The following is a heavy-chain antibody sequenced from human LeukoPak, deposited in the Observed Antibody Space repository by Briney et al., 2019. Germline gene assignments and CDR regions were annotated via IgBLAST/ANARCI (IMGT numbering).Heavy chain of an antibody. CDR1: GFTFSSYG. CDR3: SKSRGSGLFDY. D-gene: IGHD3-10*01. CDR2: ISGSGGST. J-gene: IGHJ4*02. V-gene: IGHV3-23*01. Sequence: GGSLRLSCAASGFTFSSYGMHWVRQAPGKGLEWVSGISGSGGSTYYADSVKGRFTISRDNSKNTLYLQMNSLRAEDTAVYYCSKSRGSGLFDYWGQGTLVTVAS.